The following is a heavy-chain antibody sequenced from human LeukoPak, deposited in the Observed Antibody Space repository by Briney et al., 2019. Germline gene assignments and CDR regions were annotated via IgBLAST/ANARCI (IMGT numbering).Heavy chain of an antibody. D-gene: IGHD2-15*01. CDR1: GGTFSSYA. CDR2: IIPIFGTA. CDR3: GRGPKAGGPHHDMDV. Sequence: GASVNVFCKAAGGTFSSYAISWVRQPPGQGLEWMGGIIPIFGTANYAQKFQGRVTITADESTSTAYMELSSLRSEDTAVYYCGRGPKAGGPHHDMDVWGRGTTVTVSS. V-gene: IGHV1-69*13. J-gene: IGHJ6*02.